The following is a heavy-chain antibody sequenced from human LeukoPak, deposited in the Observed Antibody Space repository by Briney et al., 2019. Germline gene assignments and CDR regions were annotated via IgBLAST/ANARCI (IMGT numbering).Heavy chain of an antibody. J-gene: IGHJ4*02. CDR1: GFTFSIAW. D-gene: IGHD3-10*01. V-gene: IGHV3-15*01. CDR2: IKSKTDGGTT. CDR3: TTDGLMVRGVMHND. Sequence: GGSLRLSCAASGFTFSIAWMSWVRQAPGKGLEWVGHIKSKTDGGTTDYAAPVKGRFTISRDDSENTLFLQMNSLKTEDTAVYYCTTDGLMVRGVMHNDWGQGTLVTVSS.